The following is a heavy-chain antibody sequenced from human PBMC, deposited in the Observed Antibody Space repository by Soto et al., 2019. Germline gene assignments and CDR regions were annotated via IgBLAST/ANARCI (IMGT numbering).Heavy chain of an antibody. CDR1: GFIFSTYA. J-gene: IGHJ5*02. CDR3: ARGRSNHYGSSPPPRFDH. V-gene: IGHV3-13*01. CDR2: IGTLRDT. D-gene: IGHD3-10*01. Sequence: HPXGSLNLSCSASGFIFSTYALHWVRQATGKGLEWVSAIGTLRDTYYLDSVKGRFTISRENARNSVYLQMNSLRAGDTAVYYCARGRSNHYGSSPPPRFDHWRRGALVTVSS.